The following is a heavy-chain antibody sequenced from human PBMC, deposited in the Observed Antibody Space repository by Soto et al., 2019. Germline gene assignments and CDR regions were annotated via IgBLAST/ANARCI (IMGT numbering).Heavy chain of an antibody. Sequence: EVQLLESGGGLVQPGRSLRLSCAASGFTFSSYAMSWVRQAPGEGLEWVSAISGSGGTTYYAASVKGRFTISRDNSKNTLFLQMNRLRAEDTAVYYCAKFFVETGGSSGWPWTFHYWGQGTLVNVSS. V-gene: IGHV3-23*01. CDR2: ISGSGGTT. CDR1: GFTFSSYA. J-gene: IGHJ4*02. D-gene: IGHD6-25*01. CDR3: AKFFVETGGSSGWPWTFHY.